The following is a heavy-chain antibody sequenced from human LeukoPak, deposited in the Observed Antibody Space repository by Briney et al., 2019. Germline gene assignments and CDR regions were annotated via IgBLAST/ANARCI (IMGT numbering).Heavy chain of an antibody. Sequence: GGSLRLSCAASGFTFKNSWMHWVRQAPGKGPVWVSRISDGGSSTTYADSVKGRFTISRDDAKNTLYLQMNSLRAEDTAVYYCVRGGASTWSWGQGSLVTVSS. CDR3: VRGGASTWS. J-gene: IGHJ5*02. V-gene: IGHV3-74*01. CDR2: ISDGGSST. CDR1: GFTFKNSW. D-gene: IGHD2-15*01.